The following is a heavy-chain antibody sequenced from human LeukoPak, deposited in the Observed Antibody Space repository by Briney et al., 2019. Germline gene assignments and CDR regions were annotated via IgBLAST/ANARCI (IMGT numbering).Heavy chain of an antibody. D-gene: IGHD3-22*01. J-gene: IGHJ4*02. Sequence: SETLSLTCTVSGGSISSGRYYWSWIRQPAGKGLEWIGRIYTSGSTNYNPSLKSRVTKSVDTSKNQSSLKLSSVPGADTAVYYCARGQYYYDSSGYLFDYWGQGTLVTVSS. CDR2: IYTSGST. CDR3: ARGQYYYDSSGYLFDY. V-gene: IGHV4-61*02. CDR1: GGSISSGRYY.